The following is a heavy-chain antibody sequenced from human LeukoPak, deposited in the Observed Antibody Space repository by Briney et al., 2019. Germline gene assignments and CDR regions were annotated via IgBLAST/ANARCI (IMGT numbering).Heavy chain of an antibody. CDR1: GYTFTSYG. V-gene: IGHV1-69*13. CDR3: ARVRLTAEALTWFEH. J-gene: IGHJ5*02. CDR2: IIPMFRKG. Sequence: GASVKVSCKASGYTFTSYGISWVRQAPGQGLEWMGMIIPMFRKGNHTEKYQDRVSITADESTSTVYMELSSLRFEDTAVYYCARVRLTAEALTWFEHWGRGTLVTVSS. D-gene: IGHD2-21*02.